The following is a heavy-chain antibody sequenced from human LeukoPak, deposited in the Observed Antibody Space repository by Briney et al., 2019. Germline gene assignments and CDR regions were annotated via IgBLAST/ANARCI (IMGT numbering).Heavy chain of an antibody. Sequence: SQTLSLACAISGDSVSSNSAAWNWIRQSPSRGLEWLGRTNTSSKQYNDYAVSVKSRISISPDTSKNQCSLQLNSVTPEDTAVYYCARVDGGNSFFDYWGQGTLVTVSS. J-gene: IGHJ4*02. V-gene: IGHV6-1*01. CDR3: ARVDGGNSFFDY. CDR2: TNTSSKQYN. D-gene: IGHD4-23*01. CDR1: GDSVSSNSAA.